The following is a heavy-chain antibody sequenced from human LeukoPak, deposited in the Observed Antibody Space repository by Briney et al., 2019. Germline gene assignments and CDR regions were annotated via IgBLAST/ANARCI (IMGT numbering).Heavy chain of an antibody. D-gene: IGHD3-16*01. CDR3: ASSRGGYYFDY. Sequence: GGSLRLSCAASGFTFSSYEMNWVRQAPGKGLEWVSYISTSGNTIYYADSVKGRFTISRDNSKNSLYLQMNRLRAEDTAVYYCASSRGGYYFDYWGEGALVTVSS. V-gene: IGHV3-48*03. CDR2: ISTSGNTI. CDR1: GFTFSSYE. J-gene: IGHJ4*02.